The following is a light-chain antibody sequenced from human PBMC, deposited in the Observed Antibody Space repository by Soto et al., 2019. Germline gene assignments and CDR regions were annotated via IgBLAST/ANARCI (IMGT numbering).Light chain of an antibody. V-gene: IGKV3D-20*02. CDR3: QQRSNWPPIT. CDR2: DAS. CDR1: QTVRNNY. J-gene: IGKJ5*01. Sequence: EFVLTQSPGTLSLSPGERATLSCSSIQTVRNNYLAWYQQKPGQAPRLLIYDASSRATGIPARFSGSGSGTDFTLTISSLEPEDFAVYYCQQRSNWPPITFGQGTRLEI.